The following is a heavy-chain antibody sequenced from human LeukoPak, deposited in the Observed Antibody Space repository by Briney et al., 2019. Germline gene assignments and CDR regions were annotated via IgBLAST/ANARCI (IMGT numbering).Heavy chain of an antibody. CDR1: GGSISSSSYY. CDR2: IYHSGST. D-gene: IGHD2-15*01. CDR3: ARETTTGYWKTFDY. Sequence: SETLSLTCTVSGGSISSSSYYWSWIRQPPGKGLEWIGYIYHSGSTYYNPSLKSRVTISVDRSKNQFSLKLSSVTAADTAVYYCARETTTGYWKTFDYWGQGTLVTVSS. J-gene: IGHJ4*02. V-gene: IGHV4-30-2*01.